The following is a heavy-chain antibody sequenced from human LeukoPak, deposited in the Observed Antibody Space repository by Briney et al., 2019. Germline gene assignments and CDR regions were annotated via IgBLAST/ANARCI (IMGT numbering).Heavy chain of an antibody. J-gene: IGHJ4*02. V-gene: IGHV3-23*01. CDR2: ISGSGGST. D-gene: IGHD1-7*01. CDR1: GFTFSSYA. Sequence: GGSLRLSCVASGFTFSSYAMNWVRQAPGKGLEWVSGISGSGGSTYHADSVKGRLIISRDNSKYTLYLQMNSLRAEDTAVYYCAKDLKSTPYLQLNYFDHWGQGTLVTVSS. CDR3: AKDLKSTPYLQLNYFDH.